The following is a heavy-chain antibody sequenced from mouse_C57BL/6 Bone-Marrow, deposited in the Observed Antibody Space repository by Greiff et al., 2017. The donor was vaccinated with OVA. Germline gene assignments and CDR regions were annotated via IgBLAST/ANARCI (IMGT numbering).Heavy chain of an antibody. CDR1: GYTFTSYW. V-gene: IGHV1-55*01. D-gene: IGHD2-1*01. CDR3: ARSDYGNYERFAY. CDR2: IYPGSGST. J-gene: IGHJ3*01. Sequence: QVQLQQPGAELVKPGASVKMSCKASGYTFTSYWITWVKQRPGQGLEWIGDIYPGSGSTNYNEKFKSKATLTVDTSSSTAYMQLSSLTSEDSAVYYCARSDYGNYERFAYWGQGTLVTVSA.